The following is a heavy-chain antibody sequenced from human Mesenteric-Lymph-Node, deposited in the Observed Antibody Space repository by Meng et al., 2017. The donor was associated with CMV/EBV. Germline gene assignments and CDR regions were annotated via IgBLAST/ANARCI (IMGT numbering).Heavy chain of an antibody. D-gene: IGHD3-10*01. J-gene: IGHJ4*02. CDR3: ARACGSGSYCTHY. CDR2: IRNDGSTT. CDR1: GLKLSKYW. V-gene: IGHV3-74*01. Sequence: AAAGLKLSKYWMHWGRQARGEGLVGISSIRNDGSTTTYADSVKGRYTISRDNAKSTLYLQMSSLRAEDTAVYYCARACGSGSYCTHYWGQGTLVTVSS.